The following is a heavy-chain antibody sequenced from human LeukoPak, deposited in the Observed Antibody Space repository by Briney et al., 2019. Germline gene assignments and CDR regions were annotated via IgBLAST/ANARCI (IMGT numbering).Heavy chain of an antibody. CDR2: IYHSGST. CDR3: ARVPNLFGSGKGWFDP. Sequence: SETLSLTCTVSGGSISSGGYYWSWIRQPPGKGLEWIGYIYHSGSTYYNPSLKSRVTISVDTSKNQFSLKLSSVTAADTAVYYCARVPNLFGSGKGWFDPWGQGTLVTVSS. V-gene: IGHV4-30-2*01. D-gene: IGHD3-10*01. J-gene: IGHJ5*02. CDR1: GGSISSGGYY.